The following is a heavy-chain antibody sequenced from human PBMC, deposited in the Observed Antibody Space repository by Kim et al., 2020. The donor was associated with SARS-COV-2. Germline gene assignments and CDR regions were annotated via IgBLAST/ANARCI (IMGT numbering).Heavy chain of an antibody. J-gene: IGHJ5*02. V-gene: IGHV1-2*06. CDR3: AKYTSNWYGAENWFDP. D-gene: IGHD6-13*01. CDR1: GYTFTGYY. CDR2: INPSSGGT. Sequence: ASVKVSCKASGYTFTGYYMHWVRQAPGKGLEWMGRINPSSGGTNYAQRFQGRVTMTRDTSISTAYMELSSLTSDDTAVYYCAKYTSNWYGAENWFDPWGQGTLVTVSS.